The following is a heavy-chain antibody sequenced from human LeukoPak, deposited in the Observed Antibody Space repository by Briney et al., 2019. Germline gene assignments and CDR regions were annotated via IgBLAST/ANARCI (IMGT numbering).Heavy chain of an antibody. CDR3: ASTKQWLAFDI. CDR1: GDSNSSYY. V-gene: IGHV4-59*01. CDR2: VHNNVNT. J-gene: IGHJ3*02. Sequence: SETLSLTCTVSGDSNSSYYWSWIRLAPGKGLEWIGNVHNNVNTNYNPALKSRATILIDTSKNQFSLKLSSMTAADTAVYYCASTKQWLAFDIWGQGTTVTVSS. D-gene: IGHD6-19*01.